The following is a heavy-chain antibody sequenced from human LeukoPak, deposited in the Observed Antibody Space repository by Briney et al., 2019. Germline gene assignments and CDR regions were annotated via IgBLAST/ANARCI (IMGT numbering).Heavy chain of an antibody. J-gene: IGHJ4*02. CDR3: ASDRPRRGYSYGYYFDY. V-gene: IGHV3-7*01. CDR1: GFTFSRDW. CDR2: INQGGSTK. Sequence: GGSLRLSCAASGFTFSRDWMNWVRLAPGKGLEWVANINQGGSTKYYVDSVKGRFTISRDNAKNSVFLQMDSLGAEDTAVYYCASDRPRRGYSYGYYFDYWGQGTLVTVSS. D-gene: IGHD5-18*01.